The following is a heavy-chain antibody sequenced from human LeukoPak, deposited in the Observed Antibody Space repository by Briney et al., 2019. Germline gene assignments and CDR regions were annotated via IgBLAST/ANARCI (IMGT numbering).Heavy chain of an antibody. Sequence: PGGSLRLSCAASGFTFSSYAMSWVRQAPGKGLEWVAFIRYDGSNKYYADSVKGRFTISRDNSKDTLYLQMNSLRAEDTAVYYCARDFWAHWYFDLWGRGTLVTVSS. V-gene: IGHV3-30*02. CDR2: IRYDGSNK. J-gene: IGHJ2*01. CDR3: ARDFWAHWYFDL. D-gene: IGHD3-3*01. CDR1: GFTFSSYA.